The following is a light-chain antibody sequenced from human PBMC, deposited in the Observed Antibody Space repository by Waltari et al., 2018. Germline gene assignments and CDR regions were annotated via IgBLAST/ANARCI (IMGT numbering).Light chain of an antibody. J-gene: IGKJ2*01. CDR1: QSISSY. CDR3: QQSYSTPYT. Sequence: DIQMTQSPSSLSASVGDRVTIPCRASQSISSYLNWYQQKPGKAPKLLIYAASSLQSGVPSRFSGSGSGTDFTLTISSLQPEDFATYYCQQSYSTPYTFGQGTKVEIQ. CDR2: AAS. V-gene: IGKV1-39*01.